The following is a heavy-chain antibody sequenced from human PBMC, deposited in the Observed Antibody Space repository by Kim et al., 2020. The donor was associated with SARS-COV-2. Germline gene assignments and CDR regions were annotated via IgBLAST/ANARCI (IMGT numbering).Heavy chain of an antibody. V-gene: IGHV3-7*03. CDR2: IKEDGSVI. D-gene: IGHD2-21*01. CDR1: GFTFSHYW. J-gene: IGHJ4*02. CDR3: VREGWGFFCDN. Sequence: GGSLRLSCAASGFTFSHYWMSWIRQAPGKGLEWVAHIKEDGSVIDYVDSVKGRFTVSRDNARDSLYLQMNSLRGEDMAVYYCVREGWGFFCDNWGQGTPVMVSS.